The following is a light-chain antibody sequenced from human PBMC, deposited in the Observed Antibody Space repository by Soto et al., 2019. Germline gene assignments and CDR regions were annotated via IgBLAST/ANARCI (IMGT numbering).Light chain of an antibody. V-gene: IGLV1-47*01. CDR1: NSNMGRNY. CDR2: RND. CDR3: AVWDNSLNGVA. J-gene: IGLJ2*01. Sequence: QSVLTQTPSASGTPGQSVTISCSGSNSNMGRNYVYWYEQVPGTAPKLLMYRNDVRPSGVPDRFTGSKSGTSASLAISGLRSEDEADYYCAVWDNSLNGVAFGGGTQLTVL.